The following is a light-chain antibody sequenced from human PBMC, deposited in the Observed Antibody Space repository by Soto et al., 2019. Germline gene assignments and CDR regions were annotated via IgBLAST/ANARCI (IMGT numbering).Light chain of an antibody. CDR1: QSINSN. CDR3: QQYGSLSWT. CDR2: GAS. J-gene: IGKJ1*01. Sequence: TQAPATLSVSPGDRATVSCRASQSINSNLAWYQQQPGQAPRLLIYGASTRATAVPDRFSGSGSGTDFTLTISRLEPEDFAVYYCQQYGSLSWTFGQGTKVDI. V-gene: IGKV3-20*01.